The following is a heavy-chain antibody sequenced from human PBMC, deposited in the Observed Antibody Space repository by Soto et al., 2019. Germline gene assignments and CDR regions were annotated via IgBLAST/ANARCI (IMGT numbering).Heavy chain of an antibody. V-gene: IGHV4-31*03. J-gene: IGHJ5*02. CDR2: IYYSGST. D-gene: IGHD6-13*01. Sequence: PSETLSLTCTVSGGSISSGCYYWSWIRQHPGKGLEWIGYIYYSGSTYYNPSLKSRVTISVDTSKNQFSLKLSSVTAADTAVYYCARVVAAAGTVWFDPWGQGTLVTVSS. CDR3: ARVVAAAGTVWFDP. CDR1: GGSISSGCYY.